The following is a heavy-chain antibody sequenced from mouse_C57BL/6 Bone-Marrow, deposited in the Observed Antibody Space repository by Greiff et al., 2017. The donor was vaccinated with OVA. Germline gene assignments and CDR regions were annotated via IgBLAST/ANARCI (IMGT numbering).Heavy chain of an antibody. CDR3: VRHRGYLWYFDV. CDR1: GFSFNTYA. D-gene: IGHD2-3*01. CDR2: IRSKSNNYAT. J-gene: IGHJ1*03. V-gene: IGHV10-1*01. Sequence: EVKLVESGGGLVQPKGSLKLSCAASGFSFNTYAMNWVRQAPGKGLEWVARIRSKSNNYATYYADSVKDRFTISRDDSESMLYLQMNNLKTEDTAMYYCVRHRGYLWYFDVWGTGTTVTVAS.